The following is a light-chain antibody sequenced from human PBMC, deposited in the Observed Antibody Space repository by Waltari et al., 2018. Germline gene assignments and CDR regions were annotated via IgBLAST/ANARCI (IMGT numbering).Light chain of an antibody. Sequence: DIQMTQSPSSVSAFVGDRVTITCRASQSISNWLAWYQQKPGKAPKLLIYGASDLHSGVRSRFSGRGAGTDFTLTISSLQAEDFATYYCQQVNSFPATFGGGTTVEIK. V-gene: IGKV1-12*01. CDR3: QQVNSFPAT. J-gene: IGKJ4*01. CDR1: QSISNW. CDR2: GAS.